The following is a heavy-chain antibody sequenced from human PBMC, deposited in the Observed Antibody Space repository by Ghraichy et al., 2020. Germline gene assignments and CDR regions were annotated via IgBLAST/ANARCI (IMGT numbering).Heavy chain of an antibody. V-gene: IGHV1-18*01. CDR2: ISAYHGNT. CDR3: ARVGDYYGSGRYGGDAFDL. CDR1: GSTFTSYG. Sequence: ASVKVSCKASGSTFTSYGISWVRQAPGQGLEWMGWISAYHGNTNYAQKLQGRVTMTTDTSTSTAYMDLRCLRSDDTAVYYCARVGDYYGSGRYGGDAFDLWGQGTMVTVSS. D-gene: IGHD3-10*01. J-gene: IGHJ3*01.